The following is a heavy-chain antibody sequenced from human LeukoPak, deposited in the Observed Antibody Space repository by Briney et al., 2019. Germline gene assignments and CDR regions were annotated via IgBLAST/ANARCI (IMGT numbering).Heavy chain of an antibody. CDR1: EFTLSRHW. CDR2: LNTDGRIT. CDR3: ARGSNNWNDERAFDV. J-gene: IGHJ3*01. Sequence: GGSLRLSCAASEFTLSRHWMHWVRQAPGKGLVWVSRLNTDGRITYYADSVKGRFTISRDSAKNTLYLQLDSLRAEDTAVYYCARGSNNWNDERAFDVWGQGTMVTVSS. D-gene: IGHD1-1*01. V-gene: IGHV3-74*01.